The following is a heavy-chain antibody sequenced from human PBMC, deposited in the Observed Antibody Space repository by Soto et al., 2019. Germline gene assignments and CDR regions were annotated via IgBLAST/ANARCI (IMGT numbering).Heavy chain of an antibody. CDR2: IHYSGST. D-gene: IGHD3-10*01. V-gene: IGHV4-31*03. J-gene: IGHJ4*01. Sequence: SETLSLTCTVSVGSISNCAHYCNLLLQHPGKGLEWIGYIHYSGSTWYTPSLESRVTISVDTSKDQFSLKLRSVTAADTAVYYCARVRGSGSYAAYYFDSWGQGTLVTVSS. CDR1: VGSISNCAHY. CDR3: ARVRGSGSYAAYYFDS.